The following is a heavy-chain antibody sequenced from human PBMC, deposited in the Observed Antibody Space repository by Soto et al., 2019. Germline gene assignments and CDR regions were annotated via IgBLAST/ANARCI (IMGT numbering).Heavy chain of an antibody. D-gene: IGHD3-10*01. CDR1: VGTFSSYA. Sequence: SVKVSCKASVGTFSSYAISWVRQAPGQGLEWMGGIIPIFGTANYAQKFQGRVTITADESTSTAYMELSSLRSEDTAVYYCARGQAITMVRGVMGYYYYYYGMDVWG. J-gene: IGHJ6*02. CDR2: IIPIFGTA. V-gene: IGHV1-69*13. CDR3: ARGQAITMVRGVMGYYYYYYGMDV.